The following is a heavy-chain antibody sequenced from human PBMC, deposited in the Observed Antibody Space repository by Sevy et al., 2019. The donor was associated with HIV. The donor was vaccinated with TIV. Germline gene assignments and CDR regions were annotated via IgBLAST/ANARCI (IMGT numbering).Heavy chain of an antibody. CDR3: ARDLGYYGSGSYYGMDV. V-gene: IGHV3-48*02. J-gene: IGHJ6*02. Sequence: GGSLRLSCAASGFTFSSYSMNWVRQAPGKGLEWVSYISSSSSTIYYAYSVKGRFTISRDNAKNSLYLQMNSLRDEDTAVYYCARDLGYYGSGSYYGMDVWGQGTTVTVSS. CDR2: ISSSSSTI. D-gene: IGHD3-10*01. CDR1: GFTFSSYS.